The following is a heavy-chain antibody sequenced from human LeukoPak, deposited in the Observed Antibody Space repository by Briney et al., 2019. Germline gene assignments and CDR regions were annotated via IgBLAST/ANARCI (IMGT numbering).Heavy chain of an antibody. CDR3: ARDNSMDERGWWFDP. CDR2: INPRGTST. V-gene: IGHV1-46*01. J-gene: IGHJ5*02. Sequence: ASVKVSCTASGYTFTSYYMHWVRQAPGQGLEWMGVINPRGTSTIYAEKFQGRIILTRDMSSTTDYMELSSLKSDDTAVYYCARDNSMDERGWWFDPWGQGTLVTVSS. D-gene: IGHD4-23*01. CDR1: GYTFTSYY.